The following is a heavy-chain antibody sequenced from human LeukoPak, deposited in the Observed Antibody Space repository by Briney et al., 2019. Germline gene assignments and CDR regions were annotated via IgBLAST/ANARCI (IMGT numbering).Heavy chain of an antibody. D-gene: IGHD2-15*01. CDR3: AKREVVVVAFFDY. V-gene: IGHV3-23*01. CDR2: ISGSGGST. Sequence: QPGGSLRLSCAASGFTFSSYAMSWVRQSPGKGREWVSAISGSGGSTYYADSVKGRFTISRDNSKNTLYLQMNSLRAEDTAVYYCAKREVVVVAFFDYWGQGTLVTVPS. CDR1: GFTFSSYA. J-gene: IGHJ4*02.